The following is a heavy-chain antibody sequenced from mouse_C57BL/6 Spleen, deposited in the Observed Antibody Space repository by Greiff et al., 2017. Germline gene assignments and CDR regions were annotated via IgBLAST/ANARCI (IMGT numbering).Heavy chain of an antibody. CDR2: ISYSGST. CDR1: GYSITSDY. V-gene: IGHV3-8*01. D-gene: IGHD2-4*01. CDR3: AIWGDYDVWVAY. J-gene: IGHJ3*01. Sequence: DVKLQESGPGLAKPSQTLSLTCSVTGYSITSDYWNWIRKFPGNKLEYMGYISYSGSTYYNPSLTSRISITRDTSKNQYYLQLNSVTTEDTATYDRAIWGDYDVWVAYWGQGTLVTVSA.